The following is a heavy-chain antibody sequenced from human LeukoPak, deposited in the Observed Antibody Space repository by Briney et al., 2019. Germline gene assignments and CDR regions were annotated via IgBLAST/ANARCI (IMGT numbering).Heavy chain of an antibody. D-gene: IGHD5-12*01. Sequence: SETLSLTCTVSGGSVSSRGYYWGWIRQPPGKVLEWIGSIYYSGSTYYNPSLKSRVTISVDTSKNQFSLNLSSVTAADTAVYYCARQYGLPTFDYWGQGTLVTVSS. J-gene: IGHJ4*02. CDR3: ARQYGLPTFDY. CDR2: IYYSGST. CDR1: GGSVSSRGYY. V-gene: IGHV4-39*01.